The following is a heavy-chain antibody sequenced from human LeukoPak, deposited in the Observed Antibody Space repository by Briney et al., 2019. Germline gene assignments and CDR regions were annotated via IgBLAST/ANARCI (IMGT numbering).Heavy chain of an antibody. D-gene: IGHD1-26*01. V-gene: IGHV4-59*01. Sequence: SETLSLTCTVSGGSISSYYWSWIRQPPGKGLEWIGYIYYSGSTNYNPSLKSRVTISVDTSKNQFSLKLSSVTAADTAVYYCARAGRRWELRDRFQHWGQGTLVTVSS. CDR2: IYYSGST. CDR1: GGSISSYY. J-gene: IGHJ1*01. CDR3: ARAGRRWELRDRFQH.